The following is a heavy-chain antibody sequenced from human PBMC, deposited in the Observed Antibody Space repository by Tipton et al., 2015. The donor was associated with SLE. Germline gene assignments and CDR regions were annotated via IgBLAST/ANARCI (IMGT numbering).Heavy chain of an antibody. J-gene: IGHJ4*02. V-gene: IGHV6-1*01. CDR3: ARVWGTGSRGVDY. D-gene: IGHD2-2*01. CDR1: GDGVSTNSAA. Sequence: GLVKPSQTLSLTCAISGDGVSTNSAAWTWIRQSPSRGLEWLGRTYYRSKWYSDYAVSVKGRITINPDTSKNQFSLQLNSVTPEDTAVYYCARVWGTGSRGVDYWGQGTLVTVSS. CDR2: TYYRSKWYS.